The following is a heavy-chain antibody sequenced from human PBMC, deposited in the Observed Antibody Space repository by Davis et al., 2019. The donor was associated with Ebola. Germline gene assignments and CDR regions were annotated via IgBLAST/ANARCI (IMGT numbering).Heavy chain of an antibody. J-gene: IGHJ6*02. V-gene: IGHV4-59*11. CDR2: IYYSGNT. CDR3: AREGSYYYNAMDV. Sequence: PSETLSLTCTVSGGSISGHYWSWIRQSPGKGLEWIGYIYYSGNTSYNPSLKSRVIISVDTSKNQFSLKLSSVTAADTAVYYCAREGSYYYNAMDVWGQGTTITVSS. CDR1: GGSISGHY.